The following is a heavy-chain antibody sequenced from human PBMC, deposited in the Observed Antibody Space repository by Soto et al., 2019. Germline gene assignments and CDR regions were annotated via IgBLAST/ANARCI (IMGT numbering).Heavy chain of an antibody. J-gene: IGHJ4*02. Sequence: EVQLLESGGGLVQPGGSLRLSCVASEFSFSTYAMSWVRQAPGKGLEWISTVSGSGGNTYYADSVRGRFTISRDNSRNQVALQMSNLRAEETAVYYCAKIGKTSGYPEYWGQGTLVTVSS. V-gene: IGHV3-23*01. CDR3: AKIGKTSGYPEY. CDR1: EFSFSTYA. CDR2: VSGSGGNT. D-gene: IGHD5-18*01.